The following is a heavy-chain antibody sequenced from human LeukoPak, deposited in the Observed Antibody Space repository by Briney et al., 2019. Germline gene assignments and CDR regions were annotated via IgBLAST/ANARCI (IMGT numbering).Heavy chain of an antibody. D-gene: IGHD1-26*01. Sequence: GGSLRLSCAASGFTFSLYWMNWVRRAPGKGLEWVANIKQDGSEKNYVDSVKGRFTISRDNAKNSLYLQMNSLRAEDTALYYCAKAVGALDYWGQGTLVTVSS. CDR3: AKAVGALDY. V-gene: IGHV3-7*03. J-gene: IGHJ4*02. CDR1: GFTFSLYW. CDR2: IKQDGSEK.